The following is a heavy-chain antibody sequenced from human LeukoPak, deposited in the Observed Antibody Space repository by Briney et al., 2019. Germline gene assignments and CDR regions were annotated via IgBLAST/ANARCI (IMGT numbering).Heavy chain of an antibody. V-gene: IGHV1-46*01. Sequence: ASVKVSCKAAGYTFTSYDMHWVRQAPGPGLERLGIINPSGGSTSYADKFQCKVSMARDTSTSTVYMGLGSLRSEDTAVFFFSSRRRHTRWSGYFDYWGQGTLVTVSS. CDR3: SSRRRHTRWSGYFDY. CDR2: INPSGGST. J-gene: IGHJ4*02. CDR1: GYTFTSYD. D-gene: IGHD5-24*01.